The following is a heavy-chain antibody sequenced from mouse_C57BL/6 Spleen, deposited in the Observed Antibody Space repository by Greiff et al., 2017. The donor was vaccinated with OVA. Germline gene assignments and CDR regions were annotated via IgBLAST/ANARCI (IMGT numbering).Heavy chain of an antibody. CDR2: IYPGDGDT. V-gene: IGHV1-80*01. CDR3: ARGGGRSSYYFDD. CDR1: GYAFSSYW. Sequence: VQLQQSGAELVKPGASVKISCKASGYAFSSYWMNWVKQRPGKGLEWIGQIYPGDGDTNYNGKFKGKATLTADKSSSTAYMQLSSQTSEDSAVYFCARGGGRSSYYFDDWGQGTTLTVSS. J-gene: IGHJ2*01. D-gene: IGHD1-1*01.